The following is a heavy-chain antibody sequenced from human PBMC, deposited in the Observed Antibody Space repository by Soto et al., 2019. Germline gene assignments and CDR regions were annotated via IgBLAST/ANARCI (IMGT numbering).Heavy chain of an antibody. CDR1: GYTFTSYY. Sequence: QVQLVQSGAEVKKPGASVKVSCKASGYTFTSYYMHWVRQAPGQGLEWMGIINPSGGSTSYAQKSQGRVTITRDTSTSTVYMELSSVRSDDTAVYYCARKGKYYYDSSGYWGTAYWGQGTLVTVSS. D-gene: IGHD3-22*01. CDR3: ARKGKYYYDSSGYWGTAY. CDR2: INPSGGST. V-gene: IGHV1-46*01. J-gene: IGHJ4*02.